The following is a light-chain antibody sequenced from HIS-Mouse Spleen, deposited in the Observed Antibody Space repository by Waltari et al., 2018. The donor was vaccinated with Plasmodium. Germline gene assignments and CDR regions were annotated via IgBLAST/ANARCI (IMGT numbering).Light chain of an antibody. CDR2: KDS. V-gene: IGLV3-25*03. CDR3: QSADSSGTPNWV. CDR1: ALPKQY. Sequence: SYELTQPPSVSVSPGQTARLTCSGDALPKQYASWSQQKPGQAPVLVIYKDSERPSGIPERFSGSSSGTTVTLTISGVQAEDEADYYCQSADSSGTPNWVFGGGTKLTVL. J-gene: IGLJ3*02.